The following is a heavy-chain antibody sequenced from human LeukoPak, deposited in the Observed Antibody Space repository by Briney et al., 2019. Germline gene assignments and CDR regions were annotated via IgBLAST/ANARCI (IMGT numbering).Heavy chain of an antibody. CDR1: GGSISSSSDY. CDR2: IYYHENT. Sequence: SETLSLTCTVSGGSISSSSDYWGWIRQAPGKGLEWIGSIYYHENTYYNSSLKSRVTISVDTSKNQFSLKLSSVTAADTAVYYCARVKVGATNNYYYYYMDVWGKGTTVTISS. CDR3: ARVKVGATNNYYYYYMDV. D-gene: IGHD1-26*01. J-gene: IGHJ6*03. V-gene: IGHV4-39*07.